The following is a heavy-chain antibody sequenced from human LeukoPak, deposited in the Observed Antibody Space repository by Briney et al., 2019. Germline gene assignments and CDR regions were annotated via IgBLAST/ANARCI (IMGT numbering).Heavy chain of an antibody. V-gene: IGHV3-21*06. Sequence: GGSLRLSCAASGFTFSTSAMNWVRQAPGKGLGWVSSINNVRSHIYYADSVRGRFTISRDNANNVLYLQMNSLRAEDTAVYYCARDPTYYLRYGYFDSWGQGTLVTVSS. CDR3: ARDPTYYLRYGYFDS. D-gene: IGHD1-26*01. CDR2: INNVRSHI. J-gene: IGHJ4*02. CDR1: GFTFSTSA.